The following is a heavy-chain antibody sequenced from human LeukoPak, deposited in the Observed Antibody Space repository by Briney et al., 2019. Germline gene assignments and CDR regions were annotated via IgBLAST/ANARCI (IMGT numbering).Heavy chain of an antibody. J-gene: IGHJ4*02. CDR1: GGSFSGYY. CDR2: INHSGST. V-gene: IGHV4-34*01. Sequence: SETLSLTCAVYGGSFSGYYWSWIRQPPGKGLEWIGEINHSGSTNYNPSLKSRVTISVDTSKNQFSLKLSSVTAADTAVYYCARHVLHSSGYYYYYFDYWGQGTLVTVSS. D-gene: IGHD3-22*01. CDR3: ARHVLHSSGYYYYYFDY.